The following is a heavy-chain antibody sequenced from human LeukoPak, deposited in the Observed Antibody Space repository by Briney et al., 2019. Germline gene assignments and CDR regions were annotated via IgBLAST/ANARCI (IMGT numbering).Heavy chain of an antibody. CDR2: IYYSGST. D-gene: IGHD1-7*01. CDR1: GGSIRSYY. J-gene: IGHJ3*02. V-gene: IGHV4-59*08. Sequence: SETLSLTCTVSGGSIRSYYWSWIRQPPGKGLQWIGYIYYSGSTKYNPSLKSRVTISVDTSKNQFSLRLSSVTAADTAVYYCAREITGTTWAFDIWARGHWSPSLQ. CDR3: AREITGTTWAFDI.